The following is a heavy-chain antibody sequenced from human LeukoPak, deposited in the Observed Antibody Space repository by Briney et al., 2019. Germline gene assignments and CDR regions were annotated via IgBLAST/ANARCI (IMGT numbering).Heavy chain of an antibody. D-gene: IGHD3-10*01. CDR3: ARVYQGVSLFDGIDY. J-gene: IGHJ4*02. Sequence: GGSLRLSCAASGFTFSSYSMNWVRQAPGKGLEWVSSVSTSSSYINYADSVKGRFTISRDNAKKSLYLQMNSLRAEDTAVYYCARVYQGVSLFDGIDYWGQGTLVTVSS. CDR1: GFTFSSYS. CDR2: VSTSSSYI. V-gene: IGHV3-21*01.